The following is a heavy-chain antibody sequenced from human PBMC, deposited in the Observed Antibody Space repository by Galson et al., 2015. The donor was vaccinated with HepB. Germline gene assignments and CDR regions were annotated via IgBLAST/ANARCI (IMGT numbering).Heavy chain of an antibody. CDR2: VTGNGDST. Sequence: SLRLSCAASGFAFSSYAMTWFRQAPGMGLEWVSTVTGNGDSTFYSDSVKGRFTVSRDNSKNALYLHMTSLRAEDTATYYCARDERGRKYVAGTTGSPAWWGQGTLVTVSS. CDR1: GFAFSSYA. V-gene: IGHV3-23*01. D-gene: IGHD1-26*01. J-gene: IGHJ4*02. CDR3: ARDERGRKYVAGTTGSPAW.